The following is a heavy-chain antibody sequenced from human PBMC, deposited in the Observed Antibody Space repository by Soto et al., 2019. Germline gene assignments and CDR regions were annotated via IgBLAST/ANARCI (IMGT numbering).Heavy chain of an antibody. CDR2: INSDGSST. CDR1: GFTFSSYW. CDR3: VRGEGGWETY. V-gene: IGHV3-74*01. Sequence: EVQLMESGGGLVQPGGSLRLSCAASGFTFSSYWMHWVRQAPGKGLVWVSRINSDGSSTTYADSVKGRFTISRDNAKNTLYMQMNSLRAEDTAVYYCVRGEGGWETYWGQGTLVTVSS. D-gene: IGHD6-19*01. J-gene: IGHJ4*02.